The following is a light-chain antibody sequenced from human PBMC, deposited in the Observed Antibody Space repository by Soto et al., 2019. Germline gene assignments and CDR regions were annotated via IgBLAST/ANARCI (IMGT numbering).Light chain of an antibody. Sequence: EIVLTQSPGTLSLSPGERATLSCRASQSVNSLFFGWHQQKPGQAPRLLIYGTTNRAAGIPDRFSGSGSGTDFTLTISRLEPEDSAVYFCQQYGSSPLTFGGGTKVDIK. CDR2: GTT. J-gene: IGKJ4*01. CDR1: QSVNSLF. V-gene: IGKV3-20*01. CDR3: QQYGSSPLT.